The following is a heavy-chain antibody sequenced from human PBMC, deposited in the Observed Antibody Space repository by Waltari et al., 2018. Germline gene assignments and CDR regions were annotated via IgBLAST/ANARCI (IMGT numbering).Heavy chain of an antibody. CDR1: GGSVDNFY. CDR3: AKMAAKVGAHDAFDI. J-gene: IGHJ3*02. D-gene: IGHD1-26*01. Sequence: QVQLQESGPGLVKPSETLSLTCTVSGGSVDNFYWSWIRQPAGKGLEWIGRIYANGNHKCNPALKTRFTMSEDMSKNGVSLTLTSVTAADTAVYYCAKMAAKVGAHDAFDIWGQGTMVIVSS. V-gene: IGHV4-4*07. CDR2: IYANGNH.